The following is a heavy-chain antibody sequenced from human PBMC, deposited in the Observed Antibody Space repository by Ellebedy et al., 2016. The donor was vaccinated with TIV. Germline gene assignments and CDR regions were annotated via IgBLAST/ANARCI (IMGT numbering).Heavy chain of an antibody. D-gene: IGHD3-22*01. CDR3: VKDKSVSGFSFWFFDL. V-gene: IGHV3-9*01. J-gene: IGHJ2*01. CDR1: GFNFADYA. Sequence: GGSLRLSXAASGFNFADYAMHWVRQAPGKDLEWVSGISWNSGSVNYADSVKGRFTISRDNVNDSLHLQMNSQRPEDTAFYYCVKDKSVSGFSFWFFDLWGRGTLVTVSS. CDR2: ISWNSGSV.